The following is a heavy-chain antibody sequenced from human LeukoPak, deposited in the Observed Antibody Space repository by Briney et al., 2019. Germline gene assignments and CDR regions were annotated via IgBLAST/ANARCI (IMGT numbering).Heavy chain of an antibody. Sequence: PGGSLRLSCAASGFTFSRYGMHWVRQAPGKGLEWVAFIRNDGSEKYYADSVKGRFTISRDNAKNSLSLQMNSLRAEDTAVYYCARDSGWLSDQWGQGTLVTVSS. CDR2: IRNDGSEK. CDR3: ARDSGWLSDQ. CDR1: GFTFSRYG. J-gene: IGHJ4*02. D-gene: IGHD6-19*01. V-gene: IGHV3-30*02.